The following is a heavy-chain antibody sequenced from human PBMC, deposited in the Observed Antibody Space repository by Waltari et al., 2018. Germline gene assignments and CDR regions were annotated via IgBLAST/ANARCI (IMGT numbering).Heavy chain of an antibody. Sequence: EVQLVESGGGLVQPGGSLRLSCAASGFTFSSYSMNWVRQAPGKGLEWVSYISSSSSTIYYADSLKGRFTISRDNAKNSLYLQMNSLRAEDTAVYYCARDRGAHNDYWGQGTLVTVSS. J-gene: IGHJ4*02. CDR1: GFTFSSYS. V-gene: IGHV3-48*04. CDR2: ISSSSSTI. CDR3: ARDRGAHNDY.